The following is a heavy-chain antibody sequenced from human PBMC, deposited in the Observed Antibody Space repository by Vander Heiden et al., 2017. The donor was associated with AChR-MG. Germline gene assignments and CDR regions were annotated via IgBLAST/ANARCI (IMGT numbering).Heavy chain of an antibody. V-gene: IGHV1-46*03. J-gene: IGHJ4*02. CDR2: INPSLDST. CDR3: ARELTGSFYFDF. Sequence: QVQLVQAGAEVKTPGASLTVPCKTSVFPSTTYHIPWVRQAPGPGLEWVGTINPSLDSTHSAQKSQGRVRMTRDKSTKTVYMDMTSLRPEDTDVYFCARELTGSFYFDFWGQGSLVTVSS. CDR1: VFPSTTYH. D-gene: IGHD1-26*01.